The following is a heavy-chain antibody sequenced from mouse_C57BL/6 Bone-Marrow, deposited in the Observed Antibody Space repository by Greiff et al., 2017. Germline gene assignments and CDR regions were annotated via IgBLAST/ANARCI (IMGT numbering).Heavy chain of an antibody. J-gene: IGHJ3*01. CDR3: ARSLLRFAY. CDR1: GYTFTSSW. V-gene: IGHV1-64*01. Sequence: VPLQQPGAELVKPGASVQLSCKASGYTFTSSWMHWVKQRPGQGLEWIGMIHPNSGSTNYNEKFKSKATLTVDKSSSTAYMQLSSLTSEDSAVYYCARSLLRFAYWGKGTLVTVSA. CDR2: IHPNSGST. D-gene: IGHD1-1*01.